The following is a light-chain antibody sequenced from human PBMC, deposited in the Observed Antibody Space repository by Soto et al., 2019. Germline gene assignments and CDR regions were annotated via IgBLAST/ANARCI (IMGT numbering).Light chain of an antibody. Sequence: EIVFTQSPCTLSLSPGERATLSCRASHSVSNNYLAWYQQKPGQAPRRLIYGASSRATVIPDRFSGSGSGTDFTLTISSLQAEDVAVYYCQQYYSTPWTFGQGTKVDIK. CDR2: GAS. V-gene: IGKV3-20*01. CDR3: QQYYSTPWT. CDR1: HSVSNNY. J-gene: IGKJ1*01.